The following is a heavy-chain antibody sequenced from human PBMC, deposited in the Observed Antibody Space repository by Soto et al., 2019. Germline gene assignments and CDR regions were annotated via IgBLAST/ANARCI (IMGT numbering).Heavy chain of an antibody. D-gene: IGHD3-10*01. V-gene: IGHV4-39*01. CDR1: GGSISSSSYY. CDR3: ARRKVWFGELTIDY. CDR2: IYYSGST. J-gene: IGHJ4*02. Sequence: SETLSLTCTVSGGSISSSSYYWGWIRQPPGKGLEWIGSIYYSGSTYYNPSLKSRVTISVDTSKNQFSLKLSSVTAADTAVYYCARRKVWFGELTIDYWGQGTLVTVSS.